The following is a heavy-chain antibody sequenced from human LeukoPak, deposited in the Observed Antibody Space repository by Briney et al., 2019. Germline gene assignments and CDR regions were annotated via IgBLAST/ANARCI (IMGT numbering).Heavy chain of an antibody. Sequence: RGSLRLSCAASGFTFSNAWMSWVRQAPGKGLEWVGRIKSKTDGGTTDYAAPVKGRFTISRDDSKNTLYLQMNSLKTEDTAVYYCTTARLLWFGELADYWGQGTLVTVSS. CDR1: GFTFSNAW. V-gene: IGHV3-15*01. CDR2: IKSKTDGGTT. D-gene: IGHD3-10*01. CDR3: TTARLLWFGELADY. J-gene: IGHJ4*02.